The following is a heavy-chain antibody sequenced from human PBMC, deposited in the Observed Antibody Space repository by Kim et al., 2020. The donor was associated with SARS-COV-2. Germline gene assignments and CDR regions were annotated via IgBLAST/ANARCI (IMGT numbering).Heavy chain of an antibody. CDR3: ARDPLHYGSGSYYNVWFDY. Sequence: GGSLRLSCAASGFTFSSYAMHWVRQAPGKGLEWVAVISYDGSNKYYADSVKGRFTISRDNSKNTLYLQMNSLRAEDTAVYYCARDPLHYGSGSYYNVWFDYWGQGTLVTVSS. D-gene: IGHD3-10*01. V-gene: IGHV3-30*04. J-gene: IGHJ4*02. CDR2: ISYDGSNK. CDR1: GFTFSSYA.